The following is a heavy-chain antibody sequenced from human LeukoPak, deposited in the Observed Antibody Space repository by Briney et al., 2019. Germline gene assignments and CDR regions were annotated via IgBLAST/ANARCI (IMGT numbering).Heavy chain of an antibody. Sequence: SETQSLTCTVSGGSISSYYWSWIRQPPGKGLEWIGYIYYSGSTNYNPSLKSRVTISVDTSKNQFSLKLSSVTAADTAVYYCARNDLGAYDYWGQGTLVTVSS. CDR3: ARNDLGAYDY. CDR1: GGSISSYY. D-gene: IGHD3-16*01. J-gene: IGHJ4*02. CDR2: IYYSGST. V-gene: IGHV4-59*01.